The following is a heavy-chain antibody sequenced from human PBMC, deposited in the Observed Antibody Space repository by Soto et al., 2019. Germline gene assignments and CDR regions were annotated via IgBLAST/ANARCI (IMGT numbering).Heavy chain of an antibody. CDR2: IYYSGST. Sequence: SETLSLTCTVSGGSISSYYWSWIRQPPGKGLEWIGYIYYSGSTNYNPSLKSRVTISVDTSKNQFSLKLSSVTAADTAVYYCARVRGWNLREAFDPWGQGTLVTVSS. J-gene: IGHJ5*02. CDR1: GGSISSYY. V-gene: IGHV4-59*01. CDR3: ARVRGWNLREAFDP. D-gene: IGHD1-1*01.